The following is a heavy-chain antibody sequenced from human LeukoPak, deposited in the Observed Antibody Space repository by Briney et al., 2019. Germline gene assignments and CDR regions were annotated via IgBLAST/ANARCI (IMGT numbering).Heavy chain of an antibody. Sequence: ASVKVSCTASGYTFTSYYMHWVRQAPGQGLEWMGWINPHSGGTNYAQKFQGWVTMTRDTSISTAYMELSRLTSADTAVYYCARGSIVGARGVLSAFDIWGQGTMVTVSS. V-gene: IGHV1-2*04. CDR3: ARGSIVGARGVLSAFDI. CDR1: GYTFTSYY. D-gene: IGHD1-26*01. CDR2: INPHSGGT. J-gene: IGHJ3*02.